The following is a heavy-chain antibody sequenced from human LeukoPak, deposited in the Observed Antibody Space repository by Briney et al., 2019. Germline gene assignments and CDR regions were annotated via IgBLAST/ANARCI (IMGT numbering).Heavy chain of an antibody. CDR2: INPNSGGT. V-gene: IGHV1-2*02. CDR1: GYTFTGYY. CDR3: ARDRARPSYYYDSSGYPS. J-gene: IGHJ4*02. D-gene: IGHD3-22*01. Sequence: ASVKVSCKASGYTFTGYYMHWVRQAPGQGLEWMGWINPNSGGTNYAQKFQGRVTMTRDTSISTAFMELSRLRSDDTAVYYCARDRARPSYYYDSSGYPSWGQGTLVTVSS.